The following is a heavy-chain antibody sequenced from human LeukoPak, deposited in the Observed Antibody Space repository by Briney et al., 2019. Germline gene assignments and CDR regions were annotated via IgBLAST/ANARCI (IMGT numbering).Heavy chain of an antibody. Sequence: ASVNVSCTSSGYTFTGYYMHWVRHAPGQGLEWMGWINPNSGGTNYAQKFQGRVTMTRDTSISTAYMELSRLRSDDTAVYYCARVQVGATTPFDYWGQGTLVTVSS. CDR2: INPNSGGT. V-gene: IGHV1-2*02. CDR1: GYTFTGYY. CDR3: ARVQVGATTPFDY. J-gene: IGHJ4*02. D-gene: IGHD1-26*01.